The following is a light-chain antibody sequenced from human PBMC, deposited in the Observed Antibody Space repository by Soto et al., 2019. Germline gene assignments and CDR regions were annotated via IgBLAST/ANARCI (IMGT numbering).Light chain of an antibody. J-gene: IGKJ1*01. V-gene: IGKV3-20*01. CDR1: QSVSSSY. Sequence: EIVLTQSPGTLSLSPGERATLSCRASQSVSSSYLAWYQQKPGQAPRPLMDGASSRAPGIPDSFSGSGSGTDFSLTISRLEPEDCGVYYCQQYGSSLWTFGQGTKVEIK. CDR2: GAS. CDR3: QQYGSSLWT.